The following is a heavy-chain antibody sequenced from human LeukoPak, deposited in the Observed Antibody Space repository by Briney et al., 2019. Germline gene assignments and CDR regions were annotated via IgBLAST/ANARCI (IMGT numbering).Heavy chain of an antibody. CDR3: ARESGKFDY. CDR1: GYTFTSYY. V-gene: IGHV1-46*01. CDR2: INPSGART. J-gene: IGHJ4*02. Sequence: ASVKVSCKASGYTFTSYYMHWVRQTPGQGLEWVGIINPSGARTIYAQKFQGRVSMTRDTSTSTVYMELSSLRSEDTAMYYCARESGKFDYWGQGTLVAVSS.